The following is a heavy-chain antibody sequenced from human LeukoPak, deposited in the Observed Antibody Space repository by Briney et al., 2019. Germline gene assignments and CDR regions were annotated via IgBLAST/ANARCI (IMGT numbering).Heavy chain of an antibody. CDR3: ARERGTMTDHDAFDI. J-gene: IGHJ3*02. CDR2: INPSGGST. CDR1: GYTFTSYD. Sequence: RASVKVSCKASGYTFTSYDVNWVRQAPGQGLEWMGIINPSGGSTSYAQKFQGRVTMTRDTSTSTVYMELSSLRSEDTAVYYCARERGTMTDHDAFDIWGQGAMVTVSS. V-gene: IGHV1-46*01. D-gene: IGHD3-22*01.